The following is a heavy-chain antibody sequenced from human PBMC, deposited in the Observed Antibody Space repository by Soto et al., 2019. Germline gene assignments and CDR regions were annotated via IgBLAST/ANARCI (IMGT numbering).Heavy chain of an antibody. CDR2: IDGVGSGT. CDR1: GFTFTSYA. Sequence: EVQLLESGGGLVQPGGSLRLSCAASGFTFTSYAMSWVRQAPGKGLEWVAAIDGVGSGTYYADSVKGRFTISRDSSKNTLFLQMTGLSAGDTAVYYCGEDAVSLWLALGRICCQGTVVTVSS. V-gene: IGHV3-23*01. CDR3: GEDAVSLWLALGRI. D-gene: IGHD6-19*01. J-gene: IGHJ3*02.